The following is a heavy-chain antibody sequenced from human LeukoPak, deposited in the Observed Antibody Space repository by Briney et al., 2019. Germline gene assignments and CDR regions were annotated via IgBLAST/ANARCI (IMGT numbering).Heavy chain of an antibody. V-gene: IGHV4-39*01. CDR2: IYYSGST. Sequence: PSETLSLTCTVSGGSISSSSYYWGWIRQPPGKGLEWIGSIYYSGSTYYNPSLKSRVTISVDTSKNQFSLKLSSVIAADTAVYYCGGVVLDAFDIWGQGTMVTVSS. CDR3: GGVVLDAFDI. J-gene: IGHJ3*02. D-gene: IGHD2-2*01. CDR1: GGSISSSSYY.